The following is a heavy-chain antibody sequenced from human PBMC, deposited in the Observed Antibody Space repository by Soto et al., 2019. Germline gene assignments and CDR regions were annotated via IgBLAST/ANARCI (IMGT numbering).Heavy chain of an antibody. D-gene: IGHD5-12*01. CDR3: AAGGGLPRYY. Sequence: QLQLQESGSGLVKPPQTLSLTCAVSGGSISSGGDSWRWLRQPPGKGLERIGYIYHSGSTYYNPSPKSRVTISVDRSKNQFSLKLSSVTAADTAVYYCAAGGGLPRYYWGQGTLVTVSS. V-gene: IGHV4-30-2*02. CDR2: IYHSGST. J-gene: IGHJ4*02. CDR1: GGSISSGGDS.